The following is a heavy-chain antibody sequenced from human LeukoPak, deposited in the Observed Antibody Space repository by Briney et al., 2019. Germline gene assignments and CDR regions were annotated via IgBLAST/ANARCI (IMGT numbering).Heavy chain of an antibody. D-gene: IGHD6-6*01. CDR1: GFIFANYD. Sequence: GGSLRLSCAASGFIFANYDMHWVRQVPGEGLEWVSNTLSSGDTQYSGSAKGRFTISRENDKNSLYLQMNTLRVEDTAVYYCARDLGGSSNGPSRMDVWGQGTTVIVSS. CDR2: TLSSGDT. V-gene: IGHV3-13*01. CDR3: ARDLGGSSNGPSRMDV. J-gene: IGHJ6*02.